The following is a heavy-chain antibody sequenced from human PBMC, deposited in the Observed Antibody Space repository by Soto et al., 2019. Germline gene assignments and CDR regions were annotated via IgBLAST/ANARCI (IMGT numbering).Heavy chain of an antibody. D-gene: IGHD2-15*01. J-gene: IGHJ4*02. CDR2: IYTDGGT. CDR3: ARAEVDMPTP. V-gene: IGHV3-66*01. CDR1: GFTVSSNN. Sequence: QLVESGGGLVQPGGFVRLSCAASGFTVSSNNMIWVRQAPGKGLEWISVIYTDGGTRYADSVKGRFTISRDTSRNTVYLYMDSLRVEDTAVYFCARAEVDMPTPWGQGTLVTVSP.